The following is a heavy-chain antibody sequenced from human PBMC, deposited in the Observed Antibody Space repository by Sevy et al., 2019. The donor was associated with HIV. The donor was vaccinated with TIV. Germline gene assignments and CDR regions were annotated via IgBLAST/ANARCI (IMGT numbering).Heavy chain of an antibody. V-gene: IGHV3-23*01. D-gene: IGHD2-8*01. CDR3: AREGGTKPHDD. CDR1: GFTFSKYS. CDR2: FSFGCGEI. J-gene: IGHJ4*02. Sequence: GGSLRLSCAASGFTFSKYSMSWVRQPPGKGLEWVSTFSFGCGEIDYADSVKGRFTISRDNSKSSVYLQMNNLRPEDTAVYYCAREGGTKPHDDWGQGTLVTVSS.